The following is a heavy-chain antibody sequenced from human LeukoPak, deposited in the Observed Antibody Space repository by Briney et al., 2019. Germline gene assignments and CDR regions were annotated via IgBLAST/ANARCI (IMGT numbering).Heavy chain of an antibody. J-gene: IGHJ5*02. V-gene: IGHV4-59*01. CDR1: GFTFSDYY. CDR3: ARAIDVRSDPILLLWFGETSFDP. CDR2: SYYNGNT. Sequence: GSLRLSCAASGFTFSDYYMNWIRQPPGKGLEWIGFSYYNGNTNYNPSLKSRVTISVDTSKNQFSLKLSSVTAADTAVYYCARAIDVRSDPILLLWFGETSFDPWGQGTLVTVSS. D-gene: IGHD3-10*01.